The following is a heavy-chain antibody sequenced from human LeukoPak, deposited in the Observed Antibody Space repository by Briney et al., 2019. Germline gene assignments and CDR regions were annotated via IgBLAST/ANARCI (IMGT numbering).Heavy chain of an antibody. CDR3: ASDRIAAAGTRYFDY. D-gene: IGHD6-13*01. CDR2: IIPIFGTA. Sequence: ASVKVSCKASGGTFSGYAISWVRQAPGQGLEWMGGIIPIFGTANYAQKFQGRVTITTDESTSTAYMELSSLRSEDTAVYYCASDRIAAAGTRYFDYWGQGTLVTVSS. J-gene: IGHJ4*02. CDR1: GGTFSGYA. V-gene: IGHV1-69*05.